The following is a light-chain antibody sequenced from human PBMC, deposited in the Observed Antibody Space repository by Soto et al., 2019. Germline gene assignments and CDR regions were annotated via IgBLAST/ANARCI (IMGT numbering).Light chain of an antibody. J-gene: IGKJ4*01. Sequence: EIVLTQSPATLSLSPGERATLSCRASQTVDNYLAWYQHKPGQAPRLLIYDASNRATGIPARFSGSGSGTDFTLTISSLEPEDFALYYCQQRSNWPPITFGGGTKVEIK. CDR3: QQRSNWPPIT. CDR1: QTVDNY. V-gene: IGKV3-11*01. CDR2: DAS.